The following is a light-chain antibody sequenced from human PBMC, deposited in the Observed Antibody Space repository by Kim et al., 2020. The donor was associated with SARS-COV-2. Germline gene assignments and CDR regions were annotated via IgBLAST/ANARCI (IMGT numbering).Light chain of an antibody. CDR1: QSISSW. CDR3: QQYTSYSWT. V-gene: IGKV1-5*01. J-gene: IGKJ1*01. Sequence: DIQMTQSPSTLSASVGDRVTITCRASQSISSWLAWYQQKPGKAPKLLIYHASSLESGVPSRFSGSGSGTEYILSISSLQTDDFATYYCQQYTSYSWTFGQGTKVEIK. CDR2: HAS.